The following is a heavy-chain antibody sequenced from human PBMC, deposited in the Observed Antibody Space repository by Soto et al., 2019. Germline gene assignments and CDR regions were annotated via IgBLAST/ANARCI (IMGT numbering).Heavy chain of an antibody. CDR2: IYYSGST. V-gene: IGHV4-30-4*01. J-gene: IGHJ6*02. CDR1: GGSISSGDYY. CDR3: ARSIIPQTYTAMGPVDV. Sequence: TLSLTCTVSGGSISSGDYYWSWIRQPPGKGLEWIGYIYYSGSTYYNPSLKSRVTISVDTSKNQFSLKLSSVTAADTAVYYCARSIIPQTYTAMGPVDVSGQGTTVTVYS. D-gene: IGHD5-18*01.